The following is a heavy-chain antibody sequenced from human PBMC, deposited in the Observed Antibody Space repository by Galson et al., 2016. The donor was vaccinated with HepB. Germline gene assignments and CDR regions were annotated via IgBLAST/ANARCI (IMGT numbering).Heavy chain of an antibody. CDR1: GASITSYY. J-gene: IGHJ4*02. CDR3: ARDRYNRSWYKD. CDR2: VEFSGST. V-gene: IGHV4-59*01. Sequence: SETLSLTCILSGASITSYYWSWIRQPPGKGLEWIGDVEFSGSTNYNPSLKSRVTISVDASKNQFSLRLRSVTAADTAVYYCARDRYNRSWYKDWGQGTLVTVSS. D-gene: IGHD6-13*01.